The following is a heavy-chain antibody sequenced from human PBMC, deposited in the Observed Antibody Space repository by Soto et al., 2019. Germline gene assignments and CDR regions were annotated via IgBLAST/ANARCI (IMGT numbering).Heavy chain of an antibody. CDR2: ISYDGSNK. D-gene: IGHD2-21*02. Sequence: GGSLRLSCAASGFTFSSYAMHWVRQAPGKGLEWVAVISYDGSNKYYADSVKGRFTISRDNSKNTLYLQMNSLRAEDTAVYYCARDKHIVVVTALLPDDYWGQGTLVTV. CDR3: ARDKHIVVVTALLPDDY. J-gene: IGHJ4*02. V-gene: IGHV3-30-3*01. CDR1: GFTFSSYA.